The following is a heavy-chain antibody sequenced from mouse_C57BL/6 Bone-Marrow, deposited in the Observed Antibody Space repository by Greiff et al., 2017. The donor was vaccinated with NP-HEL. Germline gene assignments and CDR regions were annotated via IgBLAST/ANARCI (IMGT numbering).Heavy chain of an antibody. CDR3: TRFTTVVRYYFDY. CDR1: GYTFTSYW. D-gene: IGHD1-1*01. Sequence: VQLQQSGTVLARPGASVKMSCKTSGYTFTSYWMHWVKQRPGQGLEWIGAIYPGNSDTSYNQKFKGKAKLTAVTSASTAYMELSSLTNEDSAVYYCTRFTTVVRYYFDYWGQGTTLTVSS. J-gene: IGHJ2*01. CDR2: IYPGNSDT. V-gene: IGHV1-5*01.